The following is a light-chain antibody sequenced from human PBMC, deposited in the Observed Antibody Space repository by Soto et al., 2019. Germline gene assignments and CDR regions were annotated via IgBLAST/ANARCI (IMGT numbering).Light chain of an antibody. V-gene: IGKV3-15*01. J-gene: IGKJ1*01. CDR1: QSVGSE. CDR3: QHYVTSLTT. Sequence: EVVMTQSPATLSVSPGERATLSCRASQSVGSELAWYQQKPGQAPRLLIYGASTRSTGIPARFSGSGSGTDFTLTISSLQSEDFAVYYCQHYVTSLTTFGQGTKVEVK. CDR2: GAS.